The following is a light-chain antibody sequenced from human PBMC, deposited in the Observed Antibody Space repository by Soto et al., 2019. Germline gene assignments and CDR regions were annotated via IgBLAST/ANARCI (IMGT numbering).Light chain of an antibody. CDR2: AAS. J-gene: IGKJ4*01. Sequence: DIQMTQSPSSLSASVGDRVTITCRASQGISNYLAWYQQKPGKVPKLLIYAASTLQSGVPSRFSGSGSGTDVTLTISSLQAEDVATYYCQKYNSALTFGGGTKVEIK. V-gene: IGKV1-27*01. CDR3: QKYNSALT. CDR1: QGISNY.